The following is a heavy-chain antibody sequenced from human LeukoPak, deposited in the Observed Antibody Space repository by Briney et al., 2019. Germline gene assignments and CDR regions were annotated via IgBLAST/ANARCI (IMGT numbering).Heavy chain of an antibody. CDR1: GFTFSSYS. Sequence: GGSLRLSCAASGFTFSSYSMNWVRQAPGKGLEWVSSISSSSSYIYYADSVKGRFTISRDNAKNSLYLQMNSLRAEDTAVYYCAKNGPAAITLVAFDIWGQGTMVTVSS. V-gene: IGHV3-21*04. CDR2: ISSSSSYI. D-gene: IGHD2-2*01. CDR3: AKNGPAAITLVAFDI. J-gene: IGHJ3*02.